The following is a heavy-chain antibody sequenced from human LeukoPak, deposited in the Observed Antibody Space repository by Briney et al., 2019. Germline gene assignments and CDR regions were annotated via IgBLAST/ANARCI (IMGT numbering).Heavy chain of an antibody. J-gene: IGHJ6*02. D-gene: IGHD2-15*01. Sequence: ASVKFSCKASGYTFTGYFIYWVRQAPGQGLEWMGRISPNSGDTNSAQKFQGRVTMTRDTSINTAYMELSRLGSNDTAVYYCARPSRGIASYYYDMDVWGQGTTVTVSS. CDR2: ISPNSGDT. CDR3: ARPSRGIASYYYDMDV. V-gene: IGHV1-2*06. CDR1: GYTFTGYF.